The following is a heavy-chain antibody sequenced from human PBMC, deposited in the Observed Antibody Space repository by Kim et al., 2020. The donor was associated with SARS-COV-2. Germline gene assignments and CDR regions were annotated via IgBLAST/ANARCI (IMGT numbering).Heavy chain of an antibody. CDR1: GYTFTSYA. CDR3: ARGAPYYDYIWGSVDAFDI. V-gene: IGHV1-3*01. CDR2: INAGNGNT. D-gene: IGHD3-16*01. Sequence: ASVKVSCKASGYTFTSYAMHWVRQAPGQRLEWMGWINAGNGNTKYSQKFQGRVTITRDTSASTAYMELSSLRSEDTAVYYCARGAPYYDYIWGSVDAFDIWGQGTMVTVSS. J-gene: IGHJ3*02.